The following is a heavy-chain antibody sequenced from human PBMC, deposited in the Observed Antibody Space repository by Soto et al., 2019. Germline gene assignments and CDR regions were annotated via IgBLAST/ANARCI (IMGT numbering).Heavy chain of an antibody. V-gene: IGHV6-1*01. D-gene: IGHD1-7*01. J-gene: IGHJ4*02. CDR3: ARLAGTVDY. Sequence: KQSPSRGLEWLGRTYYRSKWYNDYAVSVKSRITINPDTSKNQFSLQLNSVTPEDTAVYYCARLAGTVDYWGQGTLVTVSS. CDR2: TYYRSKWYN.